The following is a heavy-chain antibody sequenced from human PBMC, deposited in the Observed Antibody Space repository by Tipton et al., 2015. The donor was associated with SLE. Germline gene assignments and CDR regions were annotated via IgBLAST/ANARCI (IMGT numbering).Heavy chain of an antibody. J-gene: IGHJ4*02. CDR1: GFTFSSYS. D-gene: IGHD3-9*01. V-gene: IGHV3-21*03. CDR3: ASRMTGTEFDN. Sequence: SLRLSCVASGFTFSSYSMNWVRQAPGKGLEWVSSISSSSSYIYYADSVKGRFTISRDNAENSLYLQMDGLSAEDTAMYYCASRMTGTEFDNWGQGTLVTVSS. CDR2: ISSSSSYI.